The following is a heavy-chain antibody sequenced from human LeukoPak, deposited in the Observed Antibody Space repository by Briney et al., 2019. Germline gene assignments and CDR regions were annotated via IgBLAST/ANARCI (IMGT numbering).Heavy chain of an antibody. Sequence: PGGSLRLSCAASGFTFSSHGMNWVRQAPGKGLEWVSGITGSGGNRYYSDSVKGRFTISRDNSKNTLYLQMNSLRAEDTAVYYCAKYRLSSSSSSRFDYWGQGTLVTVSS. CDR2: ITGSGGNR. J-gene: IGHJ4*02. D-gene: IGHD6-6*01. V-gene: IGHV3-23*01. CDR1: GFTFSSHG. CDR3: AKYRLSSSSSSRFDY.